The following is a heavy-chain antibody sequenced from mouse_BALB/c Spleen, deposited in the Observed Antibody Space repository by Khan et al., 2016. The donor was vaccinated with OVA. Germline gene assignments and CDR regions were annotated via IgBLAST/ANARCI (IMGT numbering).Heavy chain of an antibody. J-gene: IGHJ4*01. V-gene: IGHV2-6-4*01. CDR1: GFSLSRYN. CDR3: ARAYYRYDGYYAMDY. D-gene: IGHD2-14*01. CDR2: IWGGGVT. Sequence: QVQLKESGPGLVAPSQSLSITCTVSGFSLSRYNIHWVRQPPGKGLEWLGMIWGGGVTDYNSTLKSSLSISKDNSKRQVFLKMNSLQADDTAMYYCARAYYRYDGYYAMDYWGQGTSGTVSS.